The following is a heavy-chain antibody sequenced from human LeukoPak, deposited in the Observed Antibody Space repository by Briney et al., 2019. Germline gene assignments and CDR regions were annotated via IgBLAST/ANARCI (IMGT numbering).Heavy chain of an antibody. J-gene: IGHJ6*04. CDR1: GYTFTGYY. V-gene: IGHV1-2*04. Sequence: ASVKVSCKASGYTFTGYYMHWVRQAPGRGLEWMGWINPNSGGTNYAQKFQGWVTMTRDTSISTAYMELSRLRSDDTAVYYCARALSPFDYYYGMDVWGKGTTVTVSS. CDR2: INPNSGGT. CDR3: ARALSPFDYYYGMDV. D-gene: IGHD3-16*01.